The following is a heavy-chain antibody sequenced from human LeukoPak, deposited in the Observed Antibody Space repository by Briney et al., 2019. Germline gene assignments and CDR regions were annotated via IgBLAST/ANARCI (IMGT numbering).Heavy chain of an antibody. CDR2: ISYDGSNK. Sequence: GRSLRLSCAASGFTFSSYAMHWVRQAPGKGLEWVAVISYDGSNKYYADSVKGRFTISRDNSKNTLYLQMNSLRAEDTAVYYCASGGSYRFDYWGQGTLVTVSS. CDR1: GFTFSSYA. CDR3: ASGGSYRFDY. J-gene: IGHJ4*02. D-gene: IGHD1-26*01. V-gene: IGHV3-30-3*01.